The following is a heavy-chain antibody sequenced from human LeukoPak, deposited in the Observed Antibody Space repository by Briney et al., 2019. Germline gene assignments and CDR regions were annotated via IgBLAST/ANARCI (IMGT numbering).Heavy chain of an antibody. J-gene: IGHJ3*02. CDR3: AKPLLTGPHRQLDAFDI. CDR1: GESFSGYS. Sequence: SETLSLTCGVYGESFSGYSWTWIRQPPGKGLEWIGEINHSGSTNYIPSLKSRVTISVDTSKNQFSLKLSSVTAADTAVYYCAKPLLTGPHRQLDAFDIWGQGTMVTVSS. V-gene: IGHV4-34*01. CDR2: INHSGST. D-gene: IGHD3-9*01.